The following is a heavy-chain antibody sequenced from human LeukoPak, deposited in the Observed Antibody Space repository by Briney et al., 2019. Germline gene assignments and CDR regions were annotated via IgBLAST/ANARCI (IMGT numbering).Heavy chain of an antibody. V-gene: IGHV4-59*01. J-gene: IGHJ3*02. D-gene: IGHD5-18*01. Sequence: SGTLSLTCTVSGGSISSYYWSWIRQPPGKGLEWIGYIYYSGSTNYNPSLKSRVTISVDTSKNQFSLKLSSVTAADTAVYYCARGDTAMGDAFDIWGQGTMVTVSS. CDR1: GGSISSYY. CDR2: IYYSGST. CDR3: ARGDTAMGDAFDI.